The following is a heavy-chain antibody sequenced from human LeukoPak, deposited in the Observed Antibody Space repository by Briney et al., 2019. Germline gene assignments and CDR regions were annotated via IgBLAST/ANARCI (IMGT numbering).Heavy chain of an antibody. Sequence: GGSLRLSCAASGFTFSSYAMHWVRQAPGKGLEWVANIKQDGSEKYYVDSVKGRFTISRDNAKNSLYLQMNSLRAEDTAVYYCAREDYGDYVQYFDYWGQGTLVTVSS. J-gene: IGHJ4*02. V-gene: IGHV3-7*01. CDR2: IKQDGSEK. CDR3: AREDYGDYVQYFDY. CDR1: GFTFSSYA. D-gene: IGHD4-17*01.